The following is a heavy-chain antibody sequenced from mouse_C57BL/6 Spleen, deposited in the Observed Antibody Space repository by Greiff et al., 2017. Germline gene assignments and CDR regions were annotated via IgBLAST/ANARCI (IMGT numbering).Heavy chain of an antibody. CDR1: GYAFSSSW. J-gene: IGHJ3*01. CDR3: ARAGDYDRFAY. V-gene: IGHV1-82*01. D-gene: IGHD2-4*01. Sequence: QVQLQQSGPELVKPGASVKISCKASGYAFSSSWMNWVKQRPGKGLEWIGRIYPGDGDTNYNGKFKGKATLTADKSSSTAYMQLSSLTSEDSAVXCCARAGDYDRFAYWGQGTLVTVSA. CDR2: IYPGDGDT.